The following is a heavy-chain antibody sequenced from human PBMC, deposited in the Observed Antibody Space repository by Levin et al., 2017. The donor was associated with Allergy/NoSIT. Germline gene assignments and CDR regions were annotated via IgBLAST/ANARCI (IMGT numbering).Heavy chain of an antibody. Sequence: SSETLSLTCSVSGDSVTRTSSYWGWIRQPPGKGLEWIGSIHYSGSTYYNPSLKSRVTVSVDTSKNQFSLRLTSVTAADTAVYYCARLNYTDSLNFHGMDVWGQGTTVTVSS. CDR1: GDSVTRTSSY. J-gene: IGHJ6*02. CDR3: ARLNYTDSLNFHGMDV. CDR2: IHYSGST. V-gene: IGHV4-39*01. D-gene: IGHD4-17*01.